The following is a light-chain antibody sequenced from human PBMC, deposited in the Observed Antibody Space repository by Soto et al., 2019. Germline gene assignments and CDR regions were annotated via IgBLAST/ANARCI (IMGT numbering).Light chain of an antibody. CDR2: DVT. J-gene: IGLJ2*01. V-gene: IGLV2-14*01. CDR3: SSYSSTSTPVV. Sequence: QSALTQPASVSGSPGQSSTISCTGTSSDVGGYNYVSWYQQHPGKAPKLMIYDVTNRPSGVSNRLSGAKSGNTASLTISGVQHEDEADYYCSSYSSTSTPVVFGGGTKLTVL. CDR1: SSDVGGYNY.